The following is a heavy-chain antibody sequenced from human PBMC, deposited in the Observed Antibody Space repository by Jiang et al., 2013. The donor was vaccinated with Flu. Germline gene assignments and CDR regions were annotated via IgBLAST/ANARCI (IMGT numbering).Heavy chain of an antibody. D-gene: IGHD2-2*01. J-gene: IGHJ5*02. V-gene: IGHV4-4*02. CDR1: GASISGTNW. CDR2: MHHDGRT. CDR3: ARVLQGCSRNSCRFDP. Sequence: GPGLVKPSGTLSLTCAVSGASISGTNWWNWVRRSPGKGLEWIGEMHHDGRTNYNPSLEARVSISLDNSKNQFSLRLTSVTAADTAVYYCARVLQGCSRNSCRFDPWGQGTLVTVSS.